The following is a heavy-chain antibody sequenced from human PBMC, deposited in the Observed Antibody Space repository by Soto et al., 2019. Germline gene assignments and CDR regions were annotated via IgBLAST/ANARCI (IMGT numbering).Heavy chain of an antibody. CDR2: INPSGGST. J-gene: IGHJ4*02. V-gene: IGHV1-46*01. Sequence: GASVKVSCKASGYTFTSYYMHWVRRAPGQGLEWMGIINPSGGSTSYAQKFQGRVTMTRDTSTSTVYMELSSLRSEDTAVYYCARSRWVTTGGDYWGQGTLVTVSS. CDR3: ARSRWVTTGGDY. D-gene: IGHD4-17*01. CDR1: GYTFTSYY.